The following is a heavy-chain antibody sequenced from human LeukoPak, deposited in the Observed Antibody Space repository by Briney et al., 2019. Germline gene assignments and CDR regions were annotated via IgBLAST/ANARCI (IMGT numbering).Heavy chain of an antibody. J-gene: IGHJ4*02. D-gene: IGHD3-3*01. CDR3: ARDGGYDFWSGYYQDY. CDR2: ISYDANIGSNK. V-gene: IGHV3-30-3*01. Sequence: GGSLRLSCEASGFTFSRYAMHWVRQAPGKGQEWVALISYDANIGSNKYYADSVKGRFTISRDNSKNTLYLQMNSLRAEDTAVYYCARDGGYDFWSGYYQDYWGQGTLVTVSS. CDR1: GFTFSRYA.